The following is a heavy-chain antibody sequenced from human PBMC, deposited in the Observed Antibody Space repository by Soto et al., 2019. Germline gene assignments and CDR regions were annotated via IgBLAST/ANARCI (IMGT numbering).Heavy chain of an antibody. J-gene: IGHJ4*02. CDR1: GFSFSSYF. CDR2: ISYNGVKE. CDR3: ARSVIQGVTDS. V-gene: IGHV3-30*04. Sequence: QVNLVESGGGVVQPGRSLRLSCAASGFSFSSYFMHWVRQAPGKGLEWITAISYNGVKEHYADSVRGRFTSSRDNGENTLHLQMNSLRPDDTAVYYCARSVIQGVTDSWGQGTLVIVSS. D-gene: IGHD3-10*01.